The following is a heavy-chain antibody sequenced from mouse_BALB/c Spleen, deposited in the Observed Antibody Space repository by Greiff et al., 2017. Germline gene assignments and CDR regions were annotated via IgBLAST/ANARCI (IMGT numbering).Heavy chain of an antibody. J-gene: IGHJ2*01. V-gene: IGHV1-69*02. CDR2: IYPSDSYT. CDR1: GYTFTSYW. Sequence: VQLQQPGAELVRPGASVKLSCKASGYTFTSYWINWVKQRPGQGLEWIGNIYPSDSYTNYNQKFKDKATLTVDKSSSTAYMQLSSPTSEDSAVYYCTRWPYFDYWGQGTTLTVSS. CDR3: TRWPYFDY.